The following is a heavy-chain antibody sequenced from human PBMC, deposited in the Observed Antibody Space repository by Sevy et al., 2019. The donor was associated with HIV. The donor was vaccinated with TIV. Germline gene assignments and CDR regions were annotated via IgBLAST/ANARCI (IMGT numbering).Heavy chain of an antibody. J-gene: IGHJ4*02. CDR1: GFTFTRYA. Sequence: GGSLRLFCEASGFTFTRYAFHWVRQAPGKGLEWVAVVSKEGTNKYYADSVKGRFTISRDNSRNTLYLQMQSLRADDTAVYFCARDPHSVPHWGSFDSWGQGTLVTVSS. CDR3: ARDPHSVPHWGSFDS. V-gene: IGHV3-30-3*01. CDR2: VSKEGTNK. D-gene: IGHD3-16*01.